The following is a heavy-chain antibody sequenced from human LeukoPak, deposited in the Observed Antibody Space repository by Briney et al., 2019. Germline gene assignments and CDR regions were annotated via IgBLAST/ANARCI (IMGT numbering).Heavy chain of an antibody. Sequence: GGSLRLSCAASGFPFSSYWMTWVRQAPGQGLEWVANIKQDGSEKYYVDSVKGRFTMSRDNAQNSLYLQMNSLRAEDTAVYYCARVSYGDYRYFDYWGQGTLVTVSS. V-gene: IGHV3-7*01. CDR3: ARVSYGDYRYFDY. CDR2: IKQDGSEK. J-gene: IGHJ4*02. D-gene: IGHD4-17*01. CDR1: GFPFSSYW.